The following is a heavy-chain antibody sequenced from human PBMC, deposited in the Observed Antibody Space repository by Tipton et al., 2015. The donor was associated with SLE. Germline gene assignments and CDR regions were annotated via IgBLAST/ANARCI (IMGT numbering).Heavy chain of an antibody. CDR2: IYSGGST. V-gene: IGHV3-53*01. CDR3: TRVESTSWAFDI. J-gene: IGHJ3*02. CDR1: GFTVSSNY. Sequence: SLRLSCAASGFTVSSNYMSWVRQAPGKGLEWVSVIYSGGSTNYADSVKGRFTISRDNAKNTLYLQMNSLRAEDTAVYYCTRVESTSWAFDIWGQGTIVTVSS. D-gene: IGHD2/OR15-2a*01.